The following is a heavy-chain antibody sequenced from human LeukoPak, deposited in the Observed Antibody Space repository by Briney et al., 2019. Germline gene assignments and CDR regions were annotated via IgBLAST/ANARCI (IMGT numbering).Heavy chain of an antibody. V-gene: IGHV4-59*01. Sequence: SETLSLTCTVSGGSISSNYWSWIRQPAGKGLEWIGFIHYSGSTNYNPSLKSRVTISVDTSKNQFSLKLRSVTAADTAVYYCARENYFDYWGQGTVVTVSS. J-gene: IGHJ4*02. CDR1: GGSISSNY. CDR3: ARENYFDY. CDR2: IHYSGST.